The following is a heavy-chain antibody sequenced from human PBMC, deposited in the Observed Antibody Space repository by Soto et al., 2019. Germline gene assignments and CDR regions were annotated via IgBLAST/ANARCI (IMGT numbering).Heavy chain of an antibody. Sequence: PSQTLSLTCAVYGGSFSGYYWSWIRQPPGKGLEWIGEINHSGSTNYNPSLKSRVTISVDTSKNQFSLKLSSVTAADTAVYYCARGGYYYDSSGRIRFDYWGQGTLVTVSS. J-gene: IGHJ4*02. CDR2: INHSGST. CDR3: ARGGYYYDSSGRIRFDY. V-gene: IGHV4-34*01. CDR1: GGSFSGYY. D-gene: IGHD3-22*01.